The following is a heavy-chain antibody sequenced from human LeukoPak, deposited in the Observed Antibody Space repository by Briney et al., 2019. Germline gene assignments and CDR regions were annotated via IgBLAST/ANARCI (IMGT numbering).Heavy chain of an antibody. CDR3: ARVDSSRDVYNFCFDY. Sequence: ASVKVSCKASGYTLTSYYIHWLRQAPGQGLEWRGTINPSGGSTKYAQKFQGRVTMSRDTSTSTVYMDLSSLRSEDTAVYYCARVDSSRDVYNFCFDYWGQGTLITVSS. V-gene: IGHV1-46*01. J-gene: IGHJ4*02. D-gene: IGHD5-24*01. CDR2: INPSGGST. CDR1: GYTLTSYY.